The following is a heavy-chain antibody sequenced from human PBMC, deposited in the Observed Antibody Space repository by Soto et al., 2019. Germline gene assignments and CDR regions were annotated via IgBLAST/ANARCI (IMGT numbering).Heavy chain of an antibody. J-gene: IGHJ5*02. V-gene: IGHV4-34*01. CDR3: ARRAGYSSSWYWNWFDP. Sequence: SETLSLTCAVYGGSFSGYYWSWIRQPPGKGLEWIGEINHSGSTNYSPSLKSRVTISVDTSKNQFSLKLSSVTAADTAVYYCARRAGYSSSWYWNWFDPWGQGTLVTVSS. CDR1: GGSFSGYY. CDR2: INHSGST. D-gene: IGHD6-13*01.